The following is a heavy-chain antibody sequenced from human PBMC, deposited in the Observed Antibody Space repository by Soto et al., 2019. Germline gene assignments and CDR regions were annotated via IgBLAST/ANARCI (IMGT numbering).Heavy chain of an antibody. CDR3: ARGSGYYPYYFDY. V-gene: IGHV4-59*01. CDR2: IYYSGST. D-gene: IGHD3-22*01. CDR1: GGSISSYY. Sequence: PSETLSLTCTVSGGSISSYYWSWIRQPPGKGLEWIGYIYYSGSTNYNPSLKSRVTISVDTSKNQFSLKLSSVTAADTAVYYCARGSGYYPYYFDYWGQGTLVTVSS. J-gene: IGHJ4*02.